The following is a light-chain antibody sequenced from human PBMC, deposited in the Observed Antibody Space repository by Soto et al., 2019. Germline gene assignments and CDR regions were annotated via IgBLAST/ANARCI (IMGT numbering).Light chain of an antibody. CDR1: QTISTL. V-gene: IGKV1-5*01. CDR3: QQDSSLVT. CDR2: DAS. Sequence: IQMTQSPSTLSASVGDRVTITCQASQTISTLLAWYQHKPGKAPNLLIYDASSLESGVPSRFSGSGSGTEFTLTISSLQPDDSATYYCQQDSSLVTFGQGTKLEI. J-gene: IGKJ2*01.